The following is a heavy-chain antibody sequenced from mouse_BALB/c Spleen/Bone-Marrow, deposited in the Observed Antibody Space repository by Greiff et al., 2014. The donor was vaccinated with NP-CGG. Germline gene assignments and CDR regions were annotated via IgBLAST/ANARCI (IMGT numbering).Heavy chain of an antibody. D-gene: IGHD1-1*01. CDR1: GFSLTDHG. CDR3: ARHYGRYFPMDY. CDR2: IWGGGST. Sequence: QVQLKESGPGLVAPSQSLSITCTVSGFSLTDHGVSWIRQPPGKDLEWLGVIWGGGSTYYNSDLKSRLSIIKDNSKSQVFLRMNSLQTEDTAMYYCARHYGRYFPMDYWGQGTSVTVSS. V-gene: IGHV2-6-5*01. J-gene: IGHJ4*01.